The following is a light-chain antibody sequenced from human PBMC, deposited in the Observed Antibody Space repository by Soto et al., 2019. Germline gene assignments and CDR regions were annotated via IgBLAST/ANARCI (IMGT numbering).Light chain of an antibody. CDR1: SSDIGGYNY. CDR2: EVS. V-gene: IGLV2-14*01. CDR3: SSSTSSSTSL. Sequence: QSALTQPASVSGSPGQSISISCTGTSSDIGGYNYVSWYQQHPGKAPKLMIYEVSNRPSGVSNRFSGSKSGNTASLTISGLQAEDEADYYCSSSTSSSTSLFGTGTKVTVL. J-gene: IGLJ1*01.